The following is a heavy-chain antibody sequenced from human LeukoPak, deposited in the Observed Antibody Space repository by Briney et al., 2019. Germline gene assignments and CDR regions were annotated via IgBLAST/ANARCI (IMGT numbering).Heavy chain of an antibody. V-gene: IGHV3-21*01. CDR3: ARDKWYSSTWVFDY. J-gene: IGHJ4*02. D-gene: IGHD6-13*01. Sequence: PGGSLRLSCEASGFTLSTFGMNWVRQSPGKGLEWVSSISRGRGSIYYADSVRGRVTISRDDAKNSVYLQMYNLRAEDTAVYYCARDKWYSSTWVFDYWGQGTLVTVSS. CDR1: GFTLSTFG. CDR2: ISRGRGSI.